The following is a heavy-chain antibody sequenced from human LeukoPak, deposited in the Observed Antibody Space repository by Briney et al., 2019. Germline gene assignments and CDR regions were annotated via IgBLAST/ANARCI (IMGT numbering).Heavy chain of an antibody. D-gene: IGHD2-2*01. CDR3: AKDLVRKYQLLRHYYMDV. Sequence: PGGSLRLSCAASGFTVSSNYMSWVRQAPGKGLEWVAFIRYDGSNKYYADSVKGRFTISRDNSKNTLYLQMNSLRAEDTAVYYCAKDLVRKYQLLRHYYMDVWGKGTTVTISS. V-gene: IGHV3-30*02. CDR2: IRYDGSNK. J-gene: IGHJ6*03. CDR1: GFTVSSNY.